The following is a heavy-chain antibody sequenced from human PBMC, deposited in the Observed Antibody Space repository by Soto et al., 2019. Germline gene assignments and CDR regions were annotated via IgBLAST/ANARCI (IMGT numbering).Heavy chain of an antibody. CDR3: AKGGSSSSRPLDY. Sequence: EVQLLESGGDLVQPGGSLRLSCAASRFTFSNYAMNWVRQAPGKGLEWVSVISDSGGTTYYTYSVKGRFIVSSDNSNNTLYLQMNSLRAEDTAVYYCAKGGSSSSRPLDYWGRGPLVTVSS. J-gene: IGHJ4*02. CDR2: ISDSGGTT. CDR1: RFTFSNYA. D-gene: IGHD2-2*01. V-gene: IGHV3-23*01.